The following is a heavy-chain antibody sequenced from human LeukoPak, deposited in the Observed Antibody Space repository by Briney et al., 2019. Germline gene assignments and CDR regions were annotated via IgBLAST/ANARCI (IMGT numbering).Heavy chain of an antibody. CDR3: GRKAGDCGGGSCYSIDY. V-gene: IGHV1-69*05. Sequence: ASVKVSCKAFGGSFSSEAISWVPQAPGQGLEWMGGIIPIFGTANYAQKFQGRVTITTDESTSTAYMEVSSLRSEDTAVYYCGRKAGDCGGGSCYSIDYWGQGTLVTVSS. CDR2: IIPIFGTA. CDR1: GGSFSSEA. D-gene: IGHD2-15*01. J-gene: IGHJ4*02.